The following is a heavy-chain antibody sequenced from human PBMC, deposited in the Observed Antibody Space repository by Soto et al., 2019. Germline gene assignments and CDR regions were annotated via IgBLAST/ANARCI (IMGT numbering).Heavy chain of an antibody. CDR1: GYTFTAYY. CDR2: INPKFGDT. CDR3: ARNMDYYYGRGSGNGHGV. J-gene: IGHJ6*02. D-gene: IGHD3-10*02. Sequence: QVQLVQSGAEVKEPGDSVRVSCEASGYTFTAYYIHWVRQAPGQGLEWMGWINPKFGDTTYAQDFQGMVTMTRDMSISTVYMELSRLTSDATAIYYCARNMDYYYGRGSGNGHGVWGQGTTVTVFS. V-gene: IGHV1-2*02.